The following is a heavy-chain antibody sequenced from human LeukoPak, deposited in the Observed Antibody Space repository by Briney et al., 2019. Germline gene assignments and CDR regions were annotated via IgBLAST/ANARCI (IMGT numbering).Heavy chain of an antibody. D-gene: IGHD5-12*01. CDR2: ISWGGGST. CDR1: GVTIDDYA. J-gene: IGHJ6*04. CDR3: AKDKEYSGFGPILSGYYYGMDV. V-gene: IGHV3-43D*04. Sequence: GGSLRLSCAASGVTIDDYARHWVRQAPGKGLEWVSLISWGGGSTYYADSVKGRFTTSRDNSRHTLYLQMNSLGAEDTALYYCAKDKEYSGFGPILSGYYYGMDVWGKGTTVTVSS.